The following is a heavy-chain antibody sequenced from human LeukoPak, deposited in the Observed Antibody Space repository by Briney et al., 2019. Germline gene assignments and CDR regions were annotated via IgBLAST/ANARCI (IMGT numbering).Heavy chain of an antibody. Sequence: HAGGSLRLSCAASGFTFSSHWMSWVRQAPGKGLEWVANIKQDGSEKYCVDSVKGRFTISRDNAKNSLYLQMNSLRAEDTAVYYCARDRHDYGDFIDYWGQGTLVTVSS. CDR1: GFTFSSHW. D-gene: IGHD4-17*01. V-gene: IGHV3-7*01. CDR3: ARDRHDYGDFIDY. CDR2: IKQDGSEK. J-gene: IGHJ4*02.